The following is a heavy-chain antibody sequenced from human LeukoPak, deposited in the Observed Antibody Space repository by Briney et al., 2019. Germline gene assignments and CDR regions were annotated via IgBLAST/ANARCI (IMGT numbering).Heavy chain of an antibody. D-gene: IGHD4-23*01. CDR1: GASY. CDR3: ASSRADGGNYPRFDY. Sequence: SETLSLTCTVSGASYWGWVRQSPEMGLEWIGSIYSTGCTYYNPSLKSRLTISLDTSKRQFSLKMTSMTAADTAVYYCASSRADGGNYPRFDYWGQGALVTVSA. V-gene: IGHV4-39*07. J-gene: IGHJ4*02. CDR2: IYSTGCT.